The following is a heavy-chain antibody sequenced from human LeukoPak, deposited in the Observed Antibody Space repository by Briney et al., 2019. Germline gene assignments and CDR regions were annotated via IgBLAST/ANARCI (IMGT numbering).Heavy chain of an antibody. V-gene: IGHV3-23*01. Sequence: GGSLRLSCAASGFTFSSYAMSWVRQAPGKGLEWVSAISGSGGSTYYADSVKGRFTISRDNSKNTLCLEMNSLRVEDTAVYKCARDLDSSGHYDVTDYWGQGTLVTVSS. CDR1: GFTFSSYA. J-gene: IGHJ4*02. CDR2: ISGSGGST. D-gene: IGHD3-22*01. CDR3: ARDLDSSGHYDVTDY.